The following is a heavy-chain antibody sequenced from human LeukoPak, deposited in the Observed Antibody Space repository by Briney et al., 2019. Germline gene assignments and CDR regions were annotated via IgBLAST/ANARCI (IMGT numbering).Heavy chain of an antibody. J-gene: IGHJ6*03. CDR3: ARDRRDDSSGYYYPYYYYYMDV. CDR2: ISSSGSTI. Sequence: GGSLRLSCAASGFTFSSNEMNWVRQAPGKGLEWVSYISSSGSTIYYADSVKGRFTISRDNAKNSLYLQMNSLRAEDTAVYYCARDRRDDSSGYYYPYYYYYMDVWGKGTTVTVSS. D-gene: IGHD3-22*01. CDR1: GFTFSSNE. V-gene: IGHV3-48*03.